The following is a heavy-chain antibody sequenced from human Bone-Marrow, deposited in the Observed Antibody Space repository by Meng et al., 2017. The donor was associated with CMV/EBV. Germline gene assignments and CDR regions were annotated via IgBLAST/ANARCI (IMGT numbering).Heavy chain of an antibody. D-gene: IGHD6-6*01. Sequence: GESLKISCAASGFTFSSYSMNWVRQAPGKGLEWVSSISSSSSYIYYADSVKGRFTISRDNAKNSLYLQMNSLRAEDTAVYYCARVGLRQLVLSHFDYWGQGTLVTFSS. CDR1: GFTFSSYS. CDR3: ARVGLRQLVLSHFDY. CDR2: ISSSSSYI. V-gene: IGHV3-21*01. J-gene: IGHJ4*02.